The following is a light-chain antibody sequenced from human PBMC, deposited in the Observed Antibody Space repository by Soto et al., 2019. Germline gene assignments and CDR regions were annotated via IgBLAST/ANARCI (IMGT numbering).Light chain of an antibody. CDR2: EVS. J-gene: IGLJ1*01. Sequence: QSVLTQPASVSGSPGQSITISCTGTSSDVGFYNYVSWYQQHPGKAPKLMIYEVSNRPSGVSNRFSGSKSGNTASLTISGLQAEDEADYYCSSYRSSSTLDVFGTGTKVTVL. CDR3: SSYRSSSTLDV. CDR1: SSDVGFYNY. V-gene: IGLV2-14*01.